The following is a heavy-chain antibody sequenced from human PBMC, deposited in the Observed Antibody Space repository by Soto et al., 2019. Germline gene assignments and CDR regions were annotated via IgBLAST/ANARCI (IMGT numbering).Heavy chain of an antibody. CDR3: ARGGKQWLGLIGSWFDP. CDR2: INHSGST. J-gene: IGHJ5*02. D-gene: IGHD6-19*01. CDR1: GGSFSGYY. Sequence: PSETLSLTCAVYGGSFSGYYWSWIRQPPGKGLEWIGEINHSGSTNYNPSLKSRVTISVDTSKNQFSLKLSSVTAADTAVYYCARGGKQWLGLIGSWFDPWGQGTLVTVSS. V-gene: IGHV4-34*01.